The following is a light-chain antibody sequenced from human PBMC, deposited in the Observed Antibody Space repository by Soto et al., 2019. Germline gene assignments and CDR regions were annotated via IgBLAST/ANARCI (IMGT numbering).Light chain of an antibody. Sequence: QSALTQPPSASGSPGQSVTISCTGTSSDIGGYNHVSWYQQYPGKAPKSMIYEVTKRPSWVPDRFSGSKSGNTASLTVSGLQAEDEGDYYCSSYAGSNNFVFGGGTKLTVL. CDR3: SSYAGSNNFV. V-gene: IGLV2-8*01. J-gene: IGLJ2*01. CDR1: SSDIGGYNH. CDR2: EVT.